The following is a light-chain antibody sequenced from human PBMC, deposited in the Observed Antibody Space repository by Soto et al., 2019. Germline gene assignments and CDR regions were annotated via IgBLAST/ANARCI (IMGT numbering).Light chain of an antibody. V-gene: IGKV1-9*01. CDR3: QHLNTYPRT. CDR2: GAS. J-gene: IGKJ2*01. CDR1: QGISSY. Sequence: DIQLTQSPSLLSASVGDRVTITCRASQGISSYLAWYQQPPGKAPKLLIYGASTLQRGVSSRFSGSGSGTEFTLTISSLQPEDFATYYCQHLNTYPRTFGQGTKLEVK.